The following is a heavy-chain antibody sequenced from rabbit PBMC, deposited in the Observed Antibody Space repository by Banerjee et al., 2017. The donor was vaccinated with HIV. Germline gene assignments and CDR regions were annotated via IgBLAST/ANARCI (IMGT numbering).Heavy chain of an antibody. V-gene: IGHV1S45*01. CDR3: AGSLVDNANL. D-gene: IGHD1-1*01. CDR1: GIDFNSYYY. Sequence: QEQLVESGGDLVKPEGSLKLSCKASGIDFNSYYYMCWVRQAPGKRPEWIACIYTGSSSTYYASWAEGRFTISKTSSTTVTLQMTSLTVADTATYLCAGSLVDNANLWGQGTLVTVS. CDR2: IYTGSSST. J-gene: IGHJ4*01.